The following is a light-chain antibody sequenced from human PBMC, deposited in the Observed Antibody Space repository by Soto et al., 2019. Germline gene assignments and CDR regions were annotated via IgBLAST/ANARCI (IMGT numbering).Light chain of an antibody. CDR1: QDIRNS. CDR3: LQSYDYPYT. Sequence: AIQMTQSPSSLSASVGERVTITCRASQDIRNSLGWYQQKPGKAPKLLIFITSILQSGVPSRFSGSGSGTDFALTISSLQPEDFATYFCLQSYDYPYTFGQGTRLEIK. CDR2: ITS. V-gene: IGKV1-6*01. J-gene: IGKJ2*01.